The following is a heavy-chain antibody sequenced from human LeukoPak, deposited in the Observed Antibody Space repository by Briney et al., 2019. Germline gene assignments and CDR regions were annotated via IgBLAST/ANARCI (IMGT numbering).Heavy chain of an antibody. J-gene: IGHJ6*03. CDR1: GGSISSGSYY. CDR2: IYTSGST. D-gene: IGHD5-12*01. V-gene: IGHV4-61*02. CDR3: ARGRRDIVATTYYYYYYYMDV. Sequence: SQTLSLTCTVSGGSISSGSYYWSWIRQPAGKGLEWIGRIYTSGSTNYNPSLKSRVTISVDTSKNQFSLKLSSVTAADTAVYYCARGRRDIVATTYYYYYYYMDVWGKGTTVTVSS.